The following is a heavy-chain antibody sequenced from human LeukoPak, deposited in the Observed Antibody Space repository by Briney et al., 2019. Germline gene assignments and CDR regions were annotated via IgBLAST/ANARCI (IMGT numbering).Heavy chain of an antibody. CDR3: ARDLVHCSSTSCYTPSYYYYYGMDV. CDR2: IIPIFGTA. V-gene: IGHV1-69*13. D-gene: IGHD2-2*02. J-gene: IGHJ6*02. Sequence: SVKVSCKASGGSFSIYAISWVRQAPGQGLEWMGGIIPIFGTANYAQKFQGRVTITADESTSTAYMELSSLRSEDTAVYYCARDLVHCSSTSCYTPSYYYYYGMDVWGQWTTVTVSS. CDR1: GGSFSIYA.